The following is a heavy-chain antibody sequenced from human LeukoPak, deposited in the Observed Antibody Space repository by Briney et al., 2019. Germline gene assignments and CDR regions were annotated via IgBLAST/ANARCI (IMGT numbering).Heavy chain of an antibody. Sequence: PGGSLRLSCAASGFSFSIHDMTWVRQAPGKGLEWVSTISNSDNSTYYADSVKGRFTFSRDNSKNTLYLQMNSLRAEDTAIYYCAKGIGVVIDFLVFDNWGQGTLVTVSS. V-gene: IGHV3-23*01. D-gene: IGHD3-3*01. CDR1: GFSFSIHD. CDR2: ISNSDNST. CDR3: AKGIGVVIDFLVFDN. J-gene: IGHJ4*02.